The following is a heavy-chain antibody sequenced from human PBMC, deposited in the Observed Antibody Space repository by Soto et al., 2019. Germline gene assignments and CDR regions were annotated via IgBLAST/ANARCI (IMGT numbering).Heavy chain of an antibody. CDR3: AFSATTADYYYCMDV. CDR2: IMPIFGTA. V-gene: IGHV1-69*13. J-gene: IGHJ6*02. Sequence: GASVKVSCKASGGTFKSYAISWVRQAPGQGLEWLGGIMPIFGTADYAQKFQGRVTITADESTSTAYMELSSLRSEDTAVYYCAFSATTADYYYCMDVWGQGTTVTV. CDR1: GGTFKSYA. D-gene: IGHD1-26*01.